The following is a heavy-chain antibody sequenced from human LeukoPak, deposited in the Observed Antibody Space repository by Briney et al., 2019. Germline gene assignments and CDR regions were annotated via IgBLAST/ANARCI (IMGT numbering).Heavy chain of an antibody. J-gene: IGHJ4*02. CDR1: GGSFSGYY. V-gene: IGHV4-34*01. D-gene: IGHD3-16*02. Sequence: SETLSLTCAVYGGSFSGYYWSWIRQPPGKGLEWIGEINHSGSTSYNPSLKSRVTISVDTSKNQFSLKLSSVTAADTAVYYCARGFQYYDYVWGSYRTHYFDYWGQGTLVTVSS. CDR3: ARGFQYYDYVWGSYRTHYFDY. CDR2: INHSGST.